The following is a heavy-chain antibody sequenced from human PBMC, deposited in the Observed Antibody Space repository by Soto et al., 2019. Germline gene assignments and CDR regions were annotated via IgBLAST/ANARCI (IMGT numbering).Heavy chain of an antibody. V-gene: IGHV1-2*04. CDR1: GYTFTGYY. D-gene: IGHD6-6*01. J-gene: IGHJ4*02. CDR3: ARDAGGGSSAPPYYFDY. CDR2: INPNSGGT. Sequence: ASVKVSCKASGYTFTGYYMHWVRQAPGQGLEWMGWINPNSGGTNYAQKFQGWVTMTRDTSISTAYMELSRLRSDDTAVYYCARDAGGGSSAPPYYFDYWGQGTLVTVSS.